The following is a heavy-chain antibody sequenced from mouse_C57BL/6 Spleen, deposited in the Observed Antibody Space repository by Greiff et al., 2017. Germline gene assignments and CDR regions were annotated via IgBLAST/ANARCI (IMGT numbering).Heavy chain of an antibody. CDR1: GYTFTSYW. CDR3: ARYKREFDY. Sequence: QVQLQQPGAELVMPGASVKLSCKASGYTFTSYWMHWVKQRPGQGLEWIGEIDPSDSYTNYNQKFKGKSTFTVDKSSSTAYMQLSSLTSEDSAVYYCARYKREFDYWGQGTTLTVSS. J-gene: IGHJ2*01. CDR2: IDPSDSYT. V-gene: IGHV1-69*01.